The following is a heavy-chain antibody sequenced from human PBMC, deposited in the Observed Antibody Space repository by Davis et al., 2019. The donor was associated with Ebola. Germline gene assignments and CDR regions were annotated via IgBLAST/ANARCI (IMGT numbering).Heavy chain of an antibody. Sequence: ASVKVSCKASGYTFTSYGITWVRQAPGQGLEWMGWINPHNGNTNYAQNVQGRVIMTSDTATTTAYIEVGSLRSDDTAVYYCARAQFPTTSDHWGQGTLVTVSS. CDR1: GYTFTSYG. V-gene: IGHV1-18*04. D-gene: IGHD1-1*01. J-gene: IGHJ4*02. CDR3: ARAQFPTTSDH. CDR2: INPHNGNT.